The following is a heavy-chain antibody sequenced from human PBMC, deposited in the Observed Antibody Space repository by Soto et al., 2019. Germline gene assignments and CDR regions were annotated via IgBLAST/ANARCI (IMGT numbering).Heavy chain of an antibody. D-gene: IGHD2-21*02. CDR3: ARHPTVVTPKAFDI. CDR2: IWYDGSNK. CDR1: GFTFSSYG. V-gene: IGHV3-33*01. J-gene: IGHJ3*02. Sequence: QVQLVESGGGVVQPGRSLRLSCAASGFTFSSYGMHWVRQAPGKGLEWVAVIWYDGSNKYYADSVKGRFTISRDNSKNTLYLQMNSLRAEDTAVYYCARHPTVVTPKAFDIWGQGTMVTVSS.